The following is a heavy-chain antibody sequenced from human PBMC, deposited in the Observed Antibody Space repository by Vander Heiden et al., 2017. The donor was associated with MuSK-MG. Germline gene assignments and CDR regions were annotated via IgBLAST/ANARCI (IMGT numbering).Heavy chain of an antibody. CDR3: ARATRGYSSSWYYFDY. V-gene: IGHV4-59*01. CDR2: IYYSGST. D-gene: IGHD6-13*01. Sequence: QVQLQESGPGLVKPSETLSLTCTVPGGSISSYYWSWIRQPPGKGLEWIGYIYYSGSTNYNPSLKSRVTISVDTSKNQFSLKLSSVTAADTAVYYCARATRGYSSSWYYFDYWGQGTLVTVSS. J-gene: IGHJ4*02. CDR1: GGSISSYY.